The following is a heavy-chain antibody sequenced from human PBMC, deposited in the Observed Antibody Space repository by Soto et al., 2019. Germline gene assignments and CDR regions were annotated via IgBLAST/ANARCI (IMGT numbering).Heavy chain of an antibody. CDR2: IKSKPDGGTT. CDR3: TTYFGDYVNFDY. V-gene: IGHV3-15*07. Sequence: GGSLRLSCAASGFTFSNAWMNWVRQAPGKGLEWVGRIKSKPDGGTTDYAAPVKGRFTISRDDSKNTLYLQMNSLKTEDTAVYYCTTYFGDYVNFDYWGQGTLVTVSS. D-gene: IGHD4-17*01. J-gene: IGHJ4*02. CDR1: GFTFSNAW.